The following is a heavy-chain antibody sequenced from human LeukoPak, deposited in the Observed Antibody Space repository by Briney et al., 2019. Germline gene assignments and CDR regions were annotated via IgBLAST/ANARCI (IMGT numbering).Heavy chain of an antibody. D-gene: IGHD3-10*01. Sequence: GGSLRLSCAASGFTFSRYWMTWVRQAPGKGLEWVANIKQDGSEKYYVDSVKGLFTITRDNAKTSLYLQMNSLRDEDTAVYYCARDWGGENDYWGQGTLVTVSS. V-gene: IGHV3-7*01. CDR3: ARDWGGENDY. CDR1: GFTFSRYW. CDR2: IKQDGSEK. J-gene: IGHJ4*02.